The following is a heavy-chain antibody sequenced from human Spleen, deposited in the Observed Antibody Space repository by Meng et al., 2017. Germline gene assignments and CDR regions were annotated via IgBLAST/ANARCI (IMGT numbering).Heavy chain of an antibody. Sequence: QVQLQESGPGLVKPSQTLSLTCTVSGGSISNADYYWSWIRQPPGKGLEWIGYIYYSGSTYYNPSLKSRISMSVDMSKNQFSLKVNSVTAADTAIYYCVISSHNWGQGTLVTVSS. J-gene: IGHJ4*02. V-gene: IGHV4-30-4*01. CDR3: VISSHN. CDR1: GGSISNADYY. D-gene: IGHD3-3*02. CDR2: IYYSGST.